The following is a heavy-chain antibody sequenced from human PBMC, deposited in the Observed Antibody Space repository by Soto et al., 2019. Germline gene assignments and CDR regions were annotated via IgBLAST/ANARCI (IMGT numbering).Heavy chain of an antibody. CDR1: GYTFTSYG. CDR2: ISAYNGNT. CDR3: ARDYYDFWSGYHTLNYYGMDV. Sequence: ASVNVSCKASGYTFTSYGISWVRQAPGQGLEWMGWISAYNGNTNYAQKLQGRVTMTTDTSTSTAYMELRSLRSDDTAVYYCARDYYDFWSGYHTLNYYGMDVWGQGTTVTVSS. J-gene: IGHJ6*02. V-gene: IGHV1-18*04. D-gene: IGHD3-3*01.